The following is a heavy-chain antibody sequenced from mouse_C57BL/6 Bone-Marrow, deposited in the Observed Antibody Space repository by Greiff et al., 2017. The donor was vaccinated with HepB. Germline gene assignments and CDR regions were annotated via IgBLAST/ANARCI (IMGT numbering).Heavy chain of an antibody. CDR3: ARWRLPPWFAY. J-gene: IGHJ3*01. V-gene: IGHV1-81*01. CDR2: IYPRSGNT. Sequence: QVQLQQSGAELARPGASVKLSCKASGYTFTSYGISWVKQRTGQGLEWIGEIYPRSGNTYYNEKFKGKATLTADKSSSTAYMELRSLTSEDSAVYFCARWRLPPWFAYWGQGTLVTVSA. D-gene: IGHD2-4*01. CDR1: GYTFTSYG.